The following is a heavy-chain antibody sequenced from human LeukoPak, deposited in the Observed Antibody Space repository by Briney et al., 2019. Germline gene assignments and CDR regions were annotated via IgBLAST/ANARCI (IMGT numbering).Heavy chain of an antibody. V-gene: IGHV3-11*06. CDR3: ARDQQDSGWYDY. D-gene: IGHD6-19*01. CDR2: ISSSSSYT. CDR1: GFTFSDYY. Sequence: PGGSLRLSCAASGFTFSDYYMSWIRQAPGKGLEWVPYISSSSSYTNYADSVKGRFTISRDNAKNSLYLQMNSLRAEDTAVYYCARDQQDSGWYDYWGQGTLVTVSS. J-gene: IGHJ4*02.